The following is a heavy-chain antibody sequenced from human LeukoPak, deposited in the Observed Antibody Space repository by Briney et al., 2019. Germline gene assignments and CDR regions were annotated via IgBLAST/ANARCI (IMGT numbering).Heavy chain of an antibody. CDR3: ARPAAMDNDAFDI. Sequence: GESLKISCKGSGSSFTSYWISWVRQLPGKGLEWMGRIDPSDSYTNYSPSFQGHVTISADKSISTAYLQWSSLKASDTAMYYCARPAAMDNDAFDIWGQGTMVTVSS. CDR1: GSSFTSYW. CDR2: IDPSDSYT. J-gene: IGHJ3*02. V-gene: IGHV5-10-1*01. D-gene: IGHD2-2*01.